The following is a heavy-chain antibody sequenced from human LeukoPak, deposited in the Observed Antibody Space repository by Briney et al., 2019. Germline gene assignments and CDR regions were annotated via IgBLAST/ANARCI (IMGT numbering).Heavy chain of an antibody. D-gene: IGHD6-19*01. CDR1: GGSISSGGYS. CDR2: IYHSGST. J-gene: IGHJ4*02. Sequence: SETLSLTCAVSGGSISSGGYSWSWIRQPPGKGLEWIGYIYHSGSTYYNPSLKSRVTISVDRSKNQFSLKLSSVTAADTAVYYCARGEVSSGPFDYWGQGTLVTVSS. CDR3: ARGEVSSGPFDY. V-gene: IGHV4-30-2*01.